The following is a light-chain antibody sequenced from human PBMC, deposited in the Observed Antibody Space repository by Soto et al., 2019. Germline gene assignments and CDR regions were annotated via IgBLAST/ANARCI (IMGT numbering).Light chain of an antibody. J-gene: IGLJ3*02. CDR2: INSDGSH. Sequence: QSVLTQSPSASASLGASVKLTCTLTSGHSSYAIAWHQQQPEKGPRYLMRINSDGSHIKGDGIPDRFSGSRSGAERYLTISSLQSDDEADYYCQTWGTGIQVFGGGTKVTVL. CDR1: SGHSSYA. V-gene: IGLV4-69*01. CDR3: QTWGTGIQV.